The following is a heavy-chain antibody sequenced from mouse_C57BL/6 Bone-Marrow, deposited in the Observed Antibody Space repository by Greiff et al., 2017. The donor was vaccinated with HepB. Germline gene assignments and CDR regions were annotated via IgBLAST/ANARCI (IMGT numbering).Heavy chain of an antibody. Sequence: EVQLQQSGPELVKPGASVKISCKASGYSFTDYNMNWVKQSNGKSLEWIGVINPNYGTTSYNQKFKGKATLTVDQSSSTAYMQLNSLTSEESAVYYCSRANIYYYPYYAMDYWGQGTSVTVSS. V-gene: IGHV1-39*01. J-gene: IGHJ4*01. D-gene: IGHD1-1*01. CDR3: SRANIYYYPYYAMDY. CDR1: GYSFTDYN. CDR2: INPNYGTT.